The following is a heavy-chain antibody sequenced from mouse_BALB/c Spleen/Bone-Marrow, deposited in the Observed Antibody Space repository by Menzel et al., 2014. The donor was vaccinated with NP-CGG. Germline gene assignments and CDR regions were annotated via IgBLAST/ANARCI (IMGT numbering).Heavy chain of an antibody. J-gene: IGHJ2*01. CDR2: ITYSGST. CDR1: GYSIXSDYA. D-gene: IGHD2-4*01. Sequence: DVKLVESGPGLVKPSQSLSLTCTVTGYSIXSDYAWNWIRQFPGNTLEWMGYITYSGSTSYNPSLKSRISITRDTSKNQFFLQLNFVTTEDTATYYCARYYDYDGDYFDYWGQGTTLTVSS. V-gene: IGHV3-2*02. CDR3: ARYYDYDGDYFDY.